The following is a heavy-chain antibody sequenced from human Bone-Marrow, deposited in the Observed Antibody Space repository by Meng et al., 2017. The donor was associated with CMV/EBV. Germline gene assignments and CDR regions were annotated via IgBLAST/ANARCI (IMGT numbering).Heavy chain of an antibody. J-gene: IGHJ6*02. D-gene: IGHD1-1*01. V-gene: IGHV1-46*01. Sequence: ASVKVSCKASGYTFTSYYMHWVRQAPGQGLEWMGIINPSGGSTSYAQKFQGRVTMTRDTSTSTVYMELSSLRSEDTAVYYCASERTYRSPYYYYYGMDVWGQGTTVTVSS. CDR1: GYTFTSYY. CDR3: ASERTYRSPYYYYYGMDV. CDR2: INPSGGST.